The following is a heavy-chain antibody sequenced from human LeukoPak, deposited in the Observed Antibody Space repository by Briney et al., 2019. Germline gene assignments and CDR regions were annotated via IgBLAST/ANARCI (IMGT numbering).Heavy chain of an antibody. Sequence: GGSLRLSCVASGFSFSSSYWMHWVRQAPGKGLEWLANIKYDGSEKFYADSAKGRFTISRDNAKNSLYLEMNNLRAEDTAVYFCARDHQVRSRWFDPWGQGTLVTVSS. V-gene: IGHV3-7*01. CDR1: GFSFSSSYW. J-gene: IGHJ5*02. CDR2: IKYDGSEK. CDR3: ARDHQVRSRWFDP.